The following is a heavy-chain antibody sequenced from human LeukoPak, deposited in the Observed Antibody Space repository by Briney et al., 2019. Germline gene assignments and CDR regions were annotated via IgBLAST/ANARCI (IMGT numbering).Heavy chain of an antibody. CDR2: IYYSGST. CDR3: ARHRGVGFGQLGKYYFDY. D-gene: IGHD3/OR15-3a*01. V-gene: IGHV4-39*01. J-gene: IGHJ4*02. Sequence: PSETLSLTCTVSGGSISSSSYYWGWIRQPPGKGLEWIGSIYYSGSTYYNPSLKSRVTISVDTSKNQFSLKLSSVPAADTAVYYCARHRGVGFGQLGKYYFDYWGQGTLVTVSS. CDR1: GGSISSSSYY.